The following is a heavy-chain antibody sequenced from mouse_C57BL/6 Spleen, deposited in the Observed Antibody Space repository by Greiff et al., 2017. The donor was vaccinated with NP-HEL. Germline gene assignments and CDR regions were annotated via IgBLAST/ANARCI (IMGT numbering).Heavy chain of an antibody. CDR3: ARICDEDYFDY. D-gene: IGHD2-13*01. J-gene: IGHJ2*01. CDR1: GYTFTDYY. V-gene: IGHV1-26*01. CDR2: INPNNGGT. Sequence: VQLQQSGPELVKPGASVKISCKASGYTFTDYYMNWVKQSHGKSLEWIGDINPNNGGTSYNQKFKGKATLTVDKSSSTAYMELRSLTSEDSAVYYCARICDEDYFDYWGQGTTLTVSS.